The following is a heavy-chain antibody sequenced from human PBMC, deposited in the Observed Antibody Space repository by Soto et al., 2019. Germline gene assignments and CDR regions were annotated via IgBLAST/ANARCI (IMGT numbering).Heavy chain of an antibody. Sequence: QEQLVQSGAEVKKPGASVTISCKASGDTFSRHYIHWVRQAPGHGLEWMGVINPTGASTSYAQKSYGRRPVTRDTSTSTTSRELRSLRSDDTAVYFCASNYRAYERHHRFDNWGQGTMVPVSS. J-gene: IGHJ3*02. V-gene: IGHV1-46*03. D-gene: IGHD5-12*01. CDR1: GDTFSRHY. CDR3: ASNYRAYERHHRFDN. CDR2: INPTGAST.